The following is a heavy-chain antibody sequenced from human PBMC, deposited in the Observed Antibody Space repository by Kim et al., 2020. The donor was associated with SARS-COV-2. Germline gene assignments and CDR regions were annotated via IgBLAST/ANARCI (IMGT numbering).Heavy chain of an antibody. Sequence: GGSLRLSCAASGFTFSSYGMHWVHQAPGKGLEWVAVIWYDGSNKYYADSVKGRFTISRDNSKNTLYLQMNSLRAEDTAVYYCAKDWGDYYDSSGYPYYYYGMDVWGQGTTVTVSS. CDR2: IWYDGSNK. D-gene: IGHD3-22*01. V-gene: IGHV3-33*06. CDR1: GFTFSSYG. J-gene: IGHJ6*02. CDR3: AKDWGDYYDSSGYPYYYYGMDV.